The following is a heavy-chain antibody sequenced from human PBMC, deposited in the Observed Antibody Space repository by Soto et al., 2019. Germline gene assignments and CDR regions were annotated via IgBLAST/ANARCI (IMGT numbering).Heavy chain of an antibody. CDR1: GGSISSYY. CDR2: IYFSGVA. J-gene: IGHJ4*02. V-gene: IGHV4-59*01. CDR3: ARAPAPLYSRSWYYFDY. Sequence: SETLSLTCTVSGGSISSYYWSWIRQPPGKGLEWIGYIYFSGVATYNPSLKSRATMSVDTSKNQFSLKLSSVTAADTAVYYCARAPAPLYSRSWYYFDYWGQGTLVTVSS. D-gene: IGHD6-13*01.